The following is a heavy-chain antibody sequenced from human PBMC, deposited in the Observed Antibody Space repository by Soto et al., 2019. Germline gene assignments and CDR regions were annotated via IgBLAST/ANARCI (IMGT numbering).Heavy chain of an antibody. D-gene: IGHD3-10*01. Sequence: QVQLVESGGGVVQPGRSLRLSCAASGFTFSSYGMHWVRQAPGKGLEWVAVISYDGSNKYYEDSVKGRFTISRDNXKNTLYLQMNSLRAEDTAVYYCAKDRYGSGSYFDYWGQGTLVTVSS. CDR1: GFTFSSYG. CDR2: ISYDGSNK. J-gene: IGHJ4*02. CDR3: AKDRYGSGSYFDY. V-gene: IGHV3-30*18.